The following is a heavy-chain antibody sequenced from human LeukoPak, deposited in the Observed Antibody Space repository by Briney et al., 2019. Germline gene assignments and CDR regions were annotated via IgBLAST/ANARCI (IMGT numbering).Heavy chain of an antibody. CDR1: GGSISSYY. J-gene: IGHJ4*02. Sequence: SETLSLTSTVSGGSISSYYWSWIRQPPGKGLEWIGYIYYSGSTNYNPSLKSRVTISVDTSKNQFSLKLSSVTAADTAVYYCARGGSSGWCYFDYWGQGTLGTVSS. D-gene: IGHD6-19*01. CDR2: IYYSGST. CDR3: ARGGSSGWCYFDY. V-gene: IGHV4-59*01.